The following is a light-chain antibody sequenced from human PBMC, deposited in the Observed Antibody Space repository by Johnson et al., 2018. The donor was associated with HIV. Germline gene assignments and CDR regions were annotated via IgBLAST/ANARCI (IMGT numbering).Light chain of an antibody. CDR3: GTWDSSLSAYV. V-gene: IGLV1-51*01. J-gene: IGLJ1*01. Sequence: LTQPPSVSAAPGQRVNISCSGSSSNIWNNYVSWYQQVPGTAPKLLIYDNNTRPSGIPDRFSGSQSGLSANLGITGPPTGDEADYYCGTWDSSLSAYVFGTGTKVTVL. CDR1: SSNIWNNY. CDR2: DNN.